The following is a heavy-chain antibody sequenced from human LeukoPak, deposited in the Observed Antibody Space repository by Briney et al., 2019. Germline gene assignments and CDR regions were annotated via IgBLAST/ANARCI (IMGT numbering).Heavy chain of an antibody. D-gene: IGHD3-22*01. J-gene: IGHJ6*02. Sequence: PSETLSLTCAVSGGSISSGGYSWSWIRQPPGKGLEWIGYIYHSGSTYYNPSLKSRVTISLDTSKNQFSLKVSSVTAADTAVYFCASSRVYNDRSGWTYGMDVWGQGTTVTVSS. CDR3: ASSRVYNDRSGWTYGMDV. CDR1: GGSISSGGYS. V-gene: IGHV4-30-2*01. CDR2: IYHSGST.